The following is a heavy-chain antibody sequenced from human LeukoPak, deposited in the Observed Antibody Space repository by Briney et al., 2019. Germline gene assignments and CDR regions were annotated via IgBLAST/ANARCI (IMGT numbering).Heavy chain of an antibody. CDR2: IKSKTDGGTT. CDR3: TTVLGYCSGGSCSYYFDY. CDR1: GFTFSNAW. J-gene: IGHJ4*02. Sequence: GGSLRLSCAASGFTFSNAWMSWVRQAPGKGLEWVGRIKSKTDGGTTDYAAPVKGRFTISRDDSKNTLYLQMNSLKTEDTAVYYCTTVLGYCSGGSCSYYFDYWGQGTLVTVSS. D-gene: IGHD2-15*01. V-gene: IGHV3-15*01.